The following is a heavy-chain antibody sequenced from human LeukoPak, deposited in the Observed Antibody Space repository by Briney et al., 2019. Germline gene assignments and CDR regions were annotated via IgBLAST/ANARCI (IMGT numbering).Heavy chain of an antibody. V-gene: IGHV3-11*04. D-gene: IGHD2-15*01. Sequence: GGSLRLSCAASGFTFSDYYMSWIRQAPGKGPEWVSYISSSGSTIYYADSVKGRFTISRDNAKNSLYLQMNSLRAEDTAVYYCARVRHIVVVVAESWYYYYMDVWGKGTTVTVSS. CDR1: GFTFSDYY. CDR3: ARVRHIVVVVAESWYYYYMDV. CDR2: ISSSGSTI. J-gene: IGHJ6*03.